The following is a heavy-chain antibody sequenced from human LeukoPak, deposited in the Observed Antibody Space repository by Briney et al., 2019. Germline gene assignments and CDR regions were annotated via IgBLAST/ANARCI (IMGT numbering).Heavy chain of an antibody. CDR2: IYYSGST. D-gene: IGHD5-18*01. CDR3: ARGRIQLDY. Sequence: PSETLSLTFTVSGGSISSSSYYWGWIRPPPGKGLEWIGSIYYSGSTYYNPSLKSRVTISVDTSKNQFSLKLSSVTAADTAVYYCARGRIQLDYWGQGTLVTVSS. J-gene: IGHJ4*02. CDR1: GGSISSSSYY. V-gene: IGHV4-39*01.